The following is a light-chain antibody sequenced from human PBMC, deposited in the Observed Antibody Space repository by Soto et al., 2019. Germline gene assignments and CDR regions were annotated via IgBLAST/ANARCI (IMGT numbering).Light chain of an antibody. Sequence: QSVLTQPPSVSGAPGQRVTISCTGSSSNIGAGYDVHWYQQLPGTAPKLLIYGNSNRPSGVPDRFSGSKSGTSASLAITGLQAEDEADYYCQSYDSSLSGFVFGPGTKLT. CDR1: SSNIGAGYD. J-gene: IGLJ1*01. CDR2: GNS. CDR3: QSYDSSLSGFV. V-gene: IGLV1-40*01.